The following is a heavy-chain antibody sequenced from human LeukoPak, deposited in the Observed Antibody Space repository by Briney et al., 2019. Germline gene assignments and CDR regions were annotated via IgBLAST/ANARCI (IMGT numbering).Heavy chain of an antibody. Sequence: SETLSLTCTVSGGSISSSRYYWGWIRQPPGKGLEWIGSIYYSGSTYYNPSLKSRVTISVDTSKNQFSLKLSSVTAADTAVYYCASHSGWYTLRDYWGQGTLVTVSS. D-gene: IGHD6-19*01. CDR2: IYYSGST. V-gene: IGHV4-39*07. CDR3: ASHSGWYTLRDY. CDR1: GGSISSSRYY. J-gene: IGHJ4*02.